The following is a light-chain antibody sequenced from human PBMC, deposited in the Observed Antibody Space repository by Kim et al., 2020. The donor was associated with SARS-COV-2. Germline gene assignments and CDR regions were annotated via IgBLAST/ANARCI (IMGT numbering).Light chain of an antibody. CDR2: GAS. J-gene: IGKJ2*01. CDR3: QQSYSTPPYT. Sequence: ASVGDRVTSHCRASQSIGSYLNWYQQKPGRAPNLLIFGASNLQSEVPSRFSGSGSGTDFTLTISSLQPEDFATYYCQQSYSTPPYTFGQGTKLEI. CDR1: QSIGSY. V-gene: IGKV1-39*01.